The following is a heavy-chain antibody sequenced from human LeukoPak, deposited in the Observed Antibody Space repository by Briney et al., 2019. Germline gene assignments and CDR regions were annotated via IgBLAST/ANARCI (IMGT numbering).Heavy chain of an antibody. J-gene: IGHJ4*02. Sequence: PGGSLRLSCAAPIFSFSTFGFHWVRQAPGKGLEWVAFIPYDGSDKYYADSVKGRFTVSRDNSKNTPYLHMNSLRVEDTAVYYCAKGLGDYDDFRLGFWGQGTLVTVSS. CDR2: IPYDGSDK. CDR1: IFSFSTFG. CDR3: AKGLGDYDDFRLGF. V-gene: IGHV3-30*02. D-gene: IGHD4-17*01.